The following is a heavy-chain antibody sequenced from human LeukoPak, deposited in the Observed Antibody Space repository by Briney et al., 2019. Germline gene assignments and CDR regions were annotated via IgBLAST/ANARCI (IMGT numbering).Heavy chain of an antibody. V-gene: IGHV3-23*01. Sequence: GGSLRLSCAASEFTVSSNYMSWVRQDPGKGLEWVAGISGRGETTYYADSVQGRFNISRDNSKNTLFLQVNSLRAEDTAVYYCAKDVIRGGISYFDSWGQGTQVAVSS. D-gene: IGHD3-10*01. CDR3: AKDVIRGGISYFDS. CDR2: ISGRGETT. CDR1: EFTVSSNY. J-gene: IGHJ4*02.